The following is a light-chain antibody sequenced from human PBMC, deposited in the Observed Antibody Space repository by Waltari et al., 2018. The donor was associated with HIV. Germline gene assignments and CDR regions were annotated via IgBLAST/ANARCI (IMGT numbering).Light chain of an antibody. CDR2: DVS. CDR1: SSDVGTYHQ. V-gene: IGLV2-18*02. J-gene: IGLJ2*01. CDR3: SSFTTSITVV. Sequence: QSALTQPPSVSGSLGQSVTISCTGTSSDVGTYHQASWYQQSPGTAPKLMIYDVSNRPSGVPDRFSGSKSGNTASLTISGLQAEDEADYYCSSFTTSITVVFGGGTKLTVL.